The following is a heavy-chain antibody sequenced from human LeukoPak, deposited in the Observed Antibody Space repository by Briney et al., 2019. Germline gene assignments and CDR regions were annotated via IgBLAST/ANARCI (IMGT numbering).Heavy chain of an antibody. CDR1: GYTFTNYY. CDR2: INPRDGTT. V-gene: IGHV1-46*01. Sequence: ASVKVSCKASGYTFTNYYIHWVRQAPGQGLEWMGIINPRDGTTTYAQKFRGRLTMTRDTSTVYMELSSLRSGDTAVYYCARGISVGVHDYWGQGTLVSVSS. J-gene: IGHJ4*02. D-gene: IGHD6-19*01. CDR3: ARGISVGVHDY.